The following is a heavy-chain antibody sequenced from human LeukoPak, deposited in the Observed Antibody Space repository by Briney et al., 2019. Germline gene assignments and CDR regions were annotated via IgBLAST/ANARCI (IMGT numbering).Heavy chain of an antibody. CDR2: IYSGGST. J-gene: IGHJ4*02. Sequence: GGSLRLSCAASGFTVSSNYMSWVRQAPGKGLEWGSVIYSGGSTYYADSVMGRFTISRDNSKNTLYLQMNSLRAEDTAVYYCARHYYDILTGYYYFDYWGQGTLVTVSS. V-gene: IGHV3-53*01. D-gene: IGHD3-9*01. CDR1: GFTVSSNY. CDR3: ARHYYDILTGYYYFDY.